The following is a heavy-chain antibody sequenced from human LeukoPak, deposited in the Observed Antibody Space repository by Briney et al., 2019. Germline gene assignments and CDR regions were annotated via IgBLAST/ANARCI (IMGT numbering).Heavy chain of an antibody. CDR1: GFTFSSYW. CDR3: ASHGRILEWLIDY. CDR2: MFYGGST. V-gene: IGHV4-39*01. Sequence: GSLRLSCAVSGFTFSSYWMSWVRQTPGKGLEWLGSMFYGGSTYYNPSLKSRVTISVDRSKNQFSLKVSSVTAADTAIYYCASHGRILEWLIDYWGPGTLVTVSS. J-gene: IGHJ4*02. D-gene: IGHD3-3*01.